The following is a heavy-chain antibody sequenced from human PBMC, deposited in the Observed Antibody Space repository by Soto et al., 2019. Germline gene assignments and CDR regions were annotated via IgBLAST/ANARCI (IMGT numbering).Heavy chain of an antibody. V-gene: IGHV1-69*12. CDR3: VSVVAIPGYPDN. J-gene: IGHJ4*02. CDR2: IVPIVDTS. Sequence: QVQLVQSGAEVRQPASSVKVSCKTSGGTFSSYAISWVRQAPGQGLEWMGGIVPIVDTSTYAQKFQGRVTIIADESTSTVYMELSSLRSDDTAVYYCVSVVAIPGYPDNWGQGTLVTVSS. CDR1: GGTFSSYA. D-gene: IGHD5-12*01.